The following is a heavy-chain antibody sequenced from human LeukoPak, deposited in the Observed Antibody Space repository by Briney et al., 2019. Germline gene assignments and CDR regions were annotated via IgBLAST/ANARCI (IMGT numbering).Heavy chain of an antibody. Sequence: SETLSLTCAVYGGSFSGYYWSWIRQPPGKGLEWIGEINHSGSTNYNPSLKSRVTISVDTSKNQFSLKLSSVTAADTAVYYCASRRITMVRGFTDYWGQGTLVTVSS. CDR3: ASRRITMVRGFTDY. J-gene: IGHJ4*02. CDR1: GGSFSGYY. CDR2: INHSGST. V-gene: IGHV4-34*01. D-gene: IGHD3-10*01.